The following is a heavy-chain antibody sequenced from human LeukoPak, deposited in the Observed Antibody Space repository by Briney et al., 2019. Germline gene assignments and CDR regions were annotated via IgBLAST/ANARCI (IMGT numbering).Heavy chain of an antibody. Sequence: GASVKVSCKASGYTFTSYGISWVQQAPGQGLEWMGWISAYNGNTNYAQKLQGRVTMTTDTSTSTAYMELRSLRSDDTAVYYCARDPDILTGWGYFDYWGQGTLVTVSS. J-gene: IGHJ4*02. CDR2: ISAYNGNT. CDR3: ARDPDILTGWGYFDY. V-gene: IGHV1-18*01. D-gene: IGHD3-9*01. CDR1: GYTFTSYG.